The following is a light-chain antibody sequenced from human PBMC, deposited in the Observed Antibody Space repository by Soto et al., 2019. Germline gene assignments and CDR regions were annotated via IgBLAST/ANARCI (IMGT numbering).Light chain of an antibody. CDR3: CSYAGRYTYI. CDR2: EGT. Sequence: QSVLTQPASVSGPLGQSIVISCTGSSSDIGSYDLVSWYQQYPGKAPKVVIFEGTKRPSGVSNRFSGSKSGNTASLTISGLQAEDEADYYCCSYAGRYTYIFGTGTKVTVL. CDR1: SSDIGSYDL. V-gene: IGLV2-23*01. J-gene: IGLJ1*01.